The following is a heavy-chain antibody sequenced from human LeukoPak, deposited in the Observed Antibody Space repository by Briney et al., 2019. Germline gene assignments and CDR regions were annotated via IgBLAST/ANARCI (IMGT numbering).Heavy chain of an antibody. J-gene: IGHJ4*02. CDR3: ARSTQFDY. D-gene: IGHD5/OR15-5a*01. CDR2: VYYSGST. CDR1: GDSISSFY. Sequence: SETLSLTCTVSGDSISSFYWSWIRQPPGKGLEWIGCVYYSGSTNYNPSLKSRVTISLDTSKNQFPLRLSSVTAADTAVYYCARSTQFDYWGQGTLVTVSS. V-gene: IGHV4-59*01.